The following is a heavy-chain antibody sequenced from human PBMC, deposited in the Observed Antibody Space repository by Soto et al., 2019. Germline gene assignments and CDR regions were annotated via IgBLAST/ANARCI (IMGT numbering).Heavy chain of an antibody. V-gene: IGHV4-31*03. D-gene: IGHD3-3*01. J-gene: IGHJ4*02. Sequence: SETLSLTCTVSGGSISSGGYYWSWIRQHPGKGLEWIGYIYYSGSTYYNPSLKSRVTISVDTSKNQFSLKLSSVTAADTAVYYCARSITIFGVGPLGYFDYWGQGTLVTVSS. CDR2: IYYSGST. CDR3: ARSITIFGVGPLGYFDY. CDR1: GGSISSGGYY.